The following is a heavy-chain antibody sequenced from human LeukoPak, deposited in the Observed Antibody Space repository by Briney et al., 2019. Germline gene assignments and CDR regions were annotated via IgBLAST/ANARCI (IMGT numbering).Heavy chain of an antibody. CDR1: GFTFSSYG. D-gene: IGHD3-22*01. Sequence: GGSLRLSCAASGFTFSSYGMHWVRQAPGKGLEWVAFIRYDGSNKYYADSVKGRFTISRDNSKNTLYLQMNSLRAEDTAVYYCAKGAVYYDSSGKVGYWGQGTLVTVSS. J-gene: IGHJ4*02. V-gene: IGHV3-30*02. CDR3: AKGAVYYDSSGKVGY. CDR2: IRYDGSNK.